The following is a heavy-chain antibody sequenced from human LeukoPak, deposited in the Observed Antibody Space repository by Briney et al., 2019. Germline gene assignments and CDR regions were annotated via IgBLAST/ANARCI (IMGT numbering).Heavy chain of an antibody. CDR1: GFTFSSYE. V-gene: IGHV3-53*01. CDR2: IYSGGST. Sequence: PGGSLRLSCAASGFTFSSYEMNWVRQAPGKGLEWVSAIYSGGSTYYADSVKGRFTISRDNSKNTLYLQMNSLRAEDTAVYYCARSDSGSYLSDYWGQGTLVTVSS. CDR3: ARSDSGSYLSDY. J-gene: IGHJ4*02. D-gene: IGHD1-26*01.